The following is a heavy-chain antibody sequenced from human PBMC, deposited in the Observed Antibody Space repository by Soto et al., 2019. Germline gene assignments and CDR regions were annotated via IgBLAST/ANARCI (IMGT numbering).Heavy chain of an antibody. J-gene: IGHJ4*02. V-gene: IGHV3-23*01. D-gene: IGHD5-12*01. CDR1: KFTFSYYA. CDR3: VKGGSGYDYGDF. Sequence: GGSLRLSCAASKFTFSYYAMSWVRQAPGKGLEWVASISGSGIHTYYADSVKGRLTISRDNSKNTLHLQMDSLRVEDTALYYCVKGGSGYDYGDFWGQGALVTVSS. CDR2: ISGSGIHT.